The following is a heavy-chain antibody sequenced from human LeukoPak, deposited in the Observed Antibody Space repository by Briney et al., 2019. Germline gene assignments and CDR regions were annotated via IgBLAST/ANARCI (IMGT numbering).Heavy chain of an antibody. CDR2: ISAYNGNT. CDR1: GYTFTSYG. Sequence: ASVKVSCKASGYTFTSYGISWVRHAPGQGLEWMGWISAYNGNTNYAQKLQGRVTMTTDTSTSTAYMELRSLRSDDTAVYYCARDHRIHTYCYDSSGYYPPGYWGQGTLVTVSS. J-gene: IGHJ4*02. V-gene: IGHV1-18*01. D-gene: IGHD3-22*01. CDR3: ARDHRIHTYCYDSSGYYPPGY.